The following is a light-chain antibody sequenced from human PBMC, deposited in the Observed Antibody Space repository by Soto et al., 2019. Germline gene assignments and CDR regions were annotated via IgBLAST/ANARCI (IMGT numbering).Light chain of an antibody. J-gene: IGLJ2*01. CDR1: SSNIGTNT. Sequence: QSVLTQPPSAYGTPGQRVTISCSGSSSNIGTNTVIWYQQLPGAAPKLLIYSDNQWPSGVPDRFAGSKSGTSASLAISGLQSEDEADYYCAAWDVSLVVFGGGTKLTV. V-gene: IGLV1-44*01. CDR2: SDN. CDR3: AAWDVSLVV.